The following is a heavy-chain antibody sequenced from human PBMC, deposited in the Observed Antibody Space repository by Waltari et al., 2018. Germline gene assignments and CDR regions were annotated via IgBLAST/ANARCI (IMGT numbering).Heavy chain of an antibody. J-gene: IGHJ4*02. Sequence: QVQLQQSGPGLVKPSQTLSLTCAISGDSVSSNSAAWNWIRPSPSRGLEWLGRTYYRSKWYNDYAVSVKSRITINPDTSKNQFSLQLNSVTPEDTAVYYCARENYDILTGYYMEGAYFDYWGQGTLVTVSS. CDR2: TYYRSKWYN. CDR1: GDSVSSNSAA. V-gene: IGHV6-1*01. CDR3: ARENYDILTGYYMEGAYFDY. D-gene: IGHD3-9*01.